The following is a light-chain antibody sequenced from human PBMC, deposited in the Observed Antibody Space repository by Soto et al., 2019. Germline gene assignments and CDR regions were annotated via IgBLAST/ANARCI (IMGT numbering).Light chain of an antibody. CDR3: QQYNTYSPMWT. Sequence: DIQMTHSPSTLSASVGDRVTITCRASQSISSWLAWYQQKPGKAPKLLIYDASSLESGVPSRFSGSGSGTEFTLTISSLQPDDFATYYCQQYNTYSPMWTFGQGTKVDIK. CDR1: QSISSW. J-gene: IGKJ1*01. V-gene: IGKV1-5*01. CDR2: DAS.